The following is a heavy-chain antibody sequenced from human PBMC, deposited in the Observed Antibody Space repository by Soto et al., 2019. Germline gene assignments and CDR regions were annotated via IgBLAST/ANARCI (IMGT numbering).Heavy chain of an antibody. J-gene: IGHJ4*01. V-gene: IGHV3-23*01. CDR2: ISDRGDTT. CDR1: GFTIISNA. D-gene: IGHD1-1*01. Sequence: GSLRISCEASGFTIISNAMDCFLQAPVKVLEWVSGISDRGDTTHYADSVKGRFTISRDTSKNTLYLQLNALRADDTAVYYCAKDKPGTTSFDYWGQGTLVTVSS. CDR3: AKDKPGTTSFDY.